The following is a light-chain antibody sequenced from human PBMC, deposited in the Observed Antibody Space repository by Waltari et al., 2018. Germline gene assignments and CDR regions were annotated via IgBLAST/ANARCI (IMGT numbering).Light chain of an antibody. Sequence: CRAIQSISNTYACYQPNPVHAPRLLVYATSARATGVPARFSGSGSGTEFTLTINSLQSEDFAVYYCQQYSDWPPGTFGPGTKVDIK. J-gene: IGKJ3*01. CDR2: ATS. V-gene: IGKV3-15*01. CDR3: QQYSDWPPGT. CDR1: QSISNT.